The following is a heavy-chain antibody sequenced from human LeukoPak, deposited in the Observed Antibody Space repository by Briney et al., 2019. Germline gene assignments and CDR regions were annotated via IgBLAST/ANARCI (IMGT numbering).Heavy chain of an antibody. D-gene: IGHD3/OR15-3a*01. V-gene: IGHV4-59*11. CDR3: ARVLAIFGLDTTDFYMDV. CDR1: GASISSHY. Sequence: PSETLSLTCAVSGASISSHYWSWIRQPPGKGLEWIGYTSGSISDNPSLKSRVAVSVDPSQNQVSLSLTSVTAADTAVYYCARVLAIFGLDTTDFYMDVWGKRTTVTLSS. J-gene: IGHJ6*03. CDR2: TSGSI.